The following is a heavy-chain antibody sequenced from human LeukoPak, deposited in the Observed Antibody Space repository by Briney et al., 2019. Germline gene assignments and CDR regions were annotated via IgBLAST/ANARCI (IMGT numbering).Heavy chain of an antibody. Sequence: GGSLRLSCAASGFPFSEYSMNWVRQAPGKGLEWISYINTRSSSIHYADSVKGRFTVSRDDAMNSLYLQMNFLRAEDTAVYYCVRDLGPLSTVCWGQGTLVTVSS. CDR1: GFPFSEYS. CDR2: INTRSSSI. V-gene: IGHV3-48*01. J-gene: IGHJ4*02. CDR3: VRDLGPLSTVC. D-gene: IGHD4-17*01.